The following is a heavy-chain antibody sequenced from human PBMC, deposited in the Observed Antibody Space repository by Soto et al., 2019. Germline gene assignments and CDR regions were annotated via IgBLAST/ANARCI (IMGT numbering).Heavy chain of an antibody. J-gene: IGHJ4*02. V-gene: IGHV3-53*02. CDR3: ARVRGYSYGYLFDD. CDR2: IYSGGST. Sequence: EVQLVETGGGLIQPGGSLRLSCAASGFTVSSNYMSWVRQAPGKGLEWVSVIYSGGSTYYADSVKGRFTISRDNSKNTLYLQMNSLRAEDTAVYYCARVRGYSYGYLFDDWGQGTLVTVSS. CDR1: GFTVSSNY. D-gene: IGHD5-18*01.